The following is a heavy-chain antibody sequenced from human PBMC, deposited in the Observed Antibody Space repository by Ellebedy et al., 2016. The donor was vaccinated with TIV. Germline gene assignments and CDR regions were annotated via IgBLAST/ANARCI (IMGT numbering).Heavy chain of an antibody. CDR2: INHSGST. Sequence: MPSETLSLTCAVYVGSFSGYYWSWIRQPPGKGLEWIGEINHSGSTNYNPSLKSRVTISVDTSKNQFSLKVNSVAAADTAVYYCARGKSNLYRSIVARPYDYWGQGTLVTVSS. D-gene: IGHD6-6*01. V-gene: IGHV4-34*01. J-gene: IGHJ4*02. CDR3: ARGKSNLYRSIVARPYDY. CDR1: VGSFSGYY.